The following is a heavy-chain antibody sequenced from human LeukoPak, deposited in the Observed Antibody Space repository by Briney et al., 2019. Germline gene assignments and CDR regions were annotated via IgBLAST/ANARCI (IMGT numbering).Heavy chain of an antibody. V-gene: IGHV4-34*01. Sequence: SETLSLTCAVYGGSFSGYYWSWIRQPPGKGLEWIGEINHSGSTNYNPSLKSRVTISVDTSKNQFSLKLSSVTAADTAVYYCARGYDHVWGSYRSNWFDPWGQGTLVTVSS. D-gene: IGHD3-16*02. J-gene: IGHJ5*02. CDR2: INHSGST. CDR3: ARGYDHVWGSYRSNWFDP. CDR1: GGSFSGYY.